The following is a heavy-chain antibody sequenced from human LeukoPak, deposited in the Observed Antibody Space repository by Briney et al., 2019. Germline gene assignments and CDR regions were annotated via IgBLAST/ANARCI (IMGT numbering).Heavy chain of an antibody. Sequence: SETLSLTCTVSGGSISSSSYYWGWIRQPPGKGLEWIGSIYYSGSTYYNPSLKSRVTISVDTSKNQFSLKLSSVTAADTAVYYCARPNTIPGGYMDVWGKGTTVTVSS. CDR1: GGSISSSSYY. D-gene: IGHD3-3*01. V-gene: IGHV4-39*01. J-gene: IGHJ6*03. CDR2: IYYSGST. CDR3: ARPNTIPGGYMDV.